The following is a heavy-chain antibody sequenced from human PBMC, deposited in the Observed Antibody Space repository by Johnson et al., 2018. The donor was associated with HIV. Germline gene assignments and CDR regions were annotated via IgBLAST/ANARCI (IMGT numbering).Heavy chain of an antibody. V-gene: IGHV3-30-3*01. CDR1: GFTFSSYA. Sequence: QVLLVESGGGVVQPGRSLRLSCAASGFTFSSYAMHWVRQAPGKGLAWVAIISYDGTNEYYADSVQGRFSISRDNAKHSLYLQMNSLRAEDTAVYYCARDRGYWDAFDIWGQGTMVTVSS. J-gene: IGHJ3*02. CDR3: ARDRGYWDAFDI. D-gene: IGHD3-22*01. CDR2: ISYDGTNE.